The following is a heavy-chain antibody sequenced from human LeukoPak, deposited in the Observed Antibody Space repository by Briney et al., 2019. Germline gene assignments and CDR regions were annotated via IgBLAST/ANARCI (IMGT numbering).Heavy chain of an antibody. J-gene: IGHJ5*02. V-gene: IGHV4-39*01. CDR1: GGSISSSSYY. CDR3: VRFWSTISVAKGSCFDP. D-gene: IGHD3-3*01. CDR2: IFYSGST. Sequence: SETLTLTCTVSGGSISSSSYYWGWIRQPPGKGLEWIGNIFYSGSTYYNPSLKSRVTISIDTSKNQFSLKLSSVTAADTAVYYCVRFWSTISVAKGSCFDPWGQGSLLTVSS.